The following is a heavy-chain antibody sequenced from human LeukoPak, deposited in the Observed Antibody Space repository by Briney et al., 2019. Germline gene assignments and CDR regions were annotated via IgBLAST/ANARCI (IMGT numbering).Heavy chain of an antibody. V-gene: IGHV3-23*01. CDR1: GFIFNNYG. CDR3: ARGSSGYFFDL. CDR2: ISNDGGGT. D-gene: IGHD3-22*01. J-gene: IGHJ4*02. Sequence: GGSLRLSCAASGFIFNNYGLVWVRQAPGKGLEWVSAISNDGGGTTYADFVKGRFSVSRDNSKNTLFLQMNSLRAEDTALYYCARGSSGYFFDLWGQGTLVTVSS.